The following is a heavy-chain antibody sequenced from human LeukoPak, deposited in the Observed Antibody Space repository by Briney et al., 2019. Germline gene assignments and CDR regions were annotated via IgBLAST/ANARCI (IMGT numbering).Heavy chain of an antibody. CDR1: GYSFTNYW. CDR2: ISPGDSET. D-gene: IGHD6-13*01. Sequence: PGESLKISCQGSGYSFTNYWIGWVRQMPGKGLEWMGIISPGDSETRYSPSFQGQVTISADKSISTAYLQWSSLQASDTAMYYCARHFTSISSWTDYWGQGTLVTVSS. CDR3: ARHFTSISSWTDY. J-gene: IGHJ4*02. V-gene: IGHV5-51*01.